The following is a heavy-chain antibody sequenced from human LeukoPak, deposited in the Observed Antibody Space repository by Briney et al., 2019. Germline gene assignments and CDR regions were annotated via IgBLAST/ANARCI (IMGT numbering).Heavy chain of an antibody. V-gene: IGHV1-8*02. CDR1: GYTFTGYY. Sequence: ASVKVSCKASGYTFTGYYMHWVRQATGQGLEWLGWMNPSSGNTGYAQKFQGRVTMTRDTSISTAYMELSKDTAVYYCARVAYYYDSAGLYLNYFYGMDVWGQGTTVTVSS. CDR2: MNPSSGNT. CDR3: ARVAYYYDSAGLYLNYFYGMDV. D-gene: IGHD3-22*01. J-gene: IGHJ6*02.